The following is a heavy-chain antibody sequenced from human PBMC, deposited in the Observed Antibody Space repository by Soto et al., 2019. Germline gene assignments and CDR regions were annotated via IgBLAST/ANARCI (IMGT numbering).Heavy chain of an antibody. V-gene: IGHV3-23*01. CDR2: ISGSVGST. J-gene: IGHJ4*02. Sequence: PGGSLRLSCAASGLTFSSDAMSRVRQAPGKGLEWVSAISGSVGSTYYADYVKGRFTISRDNSKNTLYLQMNSLRAEDTAVYYCAKDQDFWSGYYTGYFDYWGQGTLVTVSS. CDR3: AKDQDFWSGYYTGYFDY. CDR1: GLTFSSDA. D-gene: IGHD3-3*01.